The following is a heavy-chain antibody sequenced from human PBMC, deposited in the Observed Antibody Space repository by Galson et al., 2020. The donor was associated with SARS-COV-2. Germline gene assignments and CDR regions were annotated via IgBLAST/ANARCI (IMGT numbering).Heavy chain of an antibody. Sequence: GESLKISCAASGFTFSSYGMHWVRQAPGKGLEWVAVISYDGSNKYYADSVKGRFTISRDNSKNTLYLQMNSLRAEDTAVYYCARDDSMLRDAFDSWGQGTMVTVSS. CDR3: ARDDSMLRDAFDS. J-gene: IGHJ3*02. CDR1: GFTFSSYG. CDR2: ISYDGSNK. V-gene: IGHV3-30*03. D-gene: IGHD3-22*01.